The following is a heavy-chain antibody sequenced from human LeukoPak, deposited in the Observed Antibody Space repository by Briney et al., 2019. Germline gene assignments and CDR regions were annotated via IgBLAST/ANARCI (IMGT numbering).Heavy chain of an antibody. CDR2: IYTSGST. D-gene: IGHD1-26*01. CDR1: GGSISSGTYY. V-gene: IGHV4-61*02. Sequence: SETLSLTCTVSGGSISSGTYYWNWIRQPAGKGLEWIGRIYTSGSTNYNPSLKSRVTISVDTSKNQFSLKLSSVTAADTAVYYCARDGSVLVGATTSFDYWGQGTLVTVSS. J-gene: IGHJ4*02. CDR3: ARDGSVLVGATTSFDY.